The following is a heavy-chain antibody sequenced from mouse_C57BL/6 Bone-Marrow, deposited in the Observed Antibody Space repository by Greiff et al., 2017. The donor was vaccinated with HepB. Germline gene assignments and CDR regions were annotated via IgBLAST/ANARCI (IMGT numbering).Heavy chain of an antibody. J-gene: IGHJ4*01. CDR3: ARSPRQLRPLGAMDY. D-gene: IGHD3-2*02. V-gene: IGHV1-42*01. CDR1: GYSFTGYY. Sequence: EVKLQESGPELVKPGASVKISCKASGYSFTGYYMNWVKQSPEKSLEWIGEINPSTGGTTYNQKFKAKATLTVDKSSSTAYMQLKSLTSEDSAVYYCARSPRQLRPLGAMDYWGQGTSVTVSS. CDR2: INPSTGGT.